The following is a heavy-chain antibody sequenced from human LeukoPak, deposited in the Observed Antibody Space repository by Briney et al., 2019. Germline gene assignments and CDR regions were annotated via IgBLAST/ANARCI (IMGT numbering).Heavy chain of an antibody. CDR3: ASGGVAVAGIYYFDY. V-gene: IGHV3-30-3*01. Sequence: GGSLRLSCAASGLTFSSYAMHWVRQAPGKGLEWVAVISYDGSNKYYADSVKGRFTISRDNSKNTLYLQMNSLRAEDTAVYYCASGGVAVAGIYYFDYWGQGTLVTVSS. CDR2: ISYDGSNK. CDR1: GLTFSSYA. J-gene: IGHJ4*02. D-gene: IGHD6-19*01.